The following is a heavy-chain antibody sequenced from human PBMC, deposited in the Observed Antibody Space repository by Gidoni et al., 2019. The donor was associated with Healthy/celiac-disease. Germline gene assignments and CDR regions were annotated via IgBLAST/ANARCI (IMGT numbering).Heavy chain of an antibody. CDR1: GGSFSSGSCY. CDR2: IYYSGST. Sequence: QAQLQESGPGLVQPSETLSLTCTVSGGSFSSGSCYWSWIRQPPGKGLEWIGYIYYSGSTNYNPSLKSRVTISVDTSKNQFSLKLSSVAAADTAVYYCARDAVGATGFDYWGQGTLVTVSS. D-gene: IGHD1-26*01. J-gene: IGHJ4*02. V-gene: IGHV4-61*01. CDR3: ARDAVGATGFDY.